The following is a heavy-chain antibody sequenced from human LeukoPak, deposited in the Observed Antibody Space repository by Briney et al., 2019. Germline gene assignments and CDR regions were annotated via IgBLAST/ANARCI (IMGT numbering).Heavy chain of an antibody. V-gene: IGHV3-30-3*01. CDR1: GFTFSSYA. J-gene: IGHJ2*01. CDR3: ARLLGTVTRRMVGYFDL. CDR2: ISYDGSNK. Sequence: GGSLRLSCAASGFTFSSYAMHWVRQAPGKGLEWVAVISYDGSNKYYADSVKGRFTISRDNSKNTLYLQMNSLRAEDTAVYYCARLLGTVTRRMVGYFDLWGRGTLVTVSS. D-gene: IGHD4-17*01.